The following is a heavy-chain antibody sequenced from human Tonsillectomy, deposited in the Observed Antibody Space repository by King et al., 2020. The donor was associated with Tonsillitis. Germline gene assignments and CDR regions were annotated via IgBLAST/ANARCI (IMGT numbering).Heavy chain of an antibody. Sequence: QLVQSGAEVKKPGASVTVSCKASGYTFTSHGISWLRQAPGKGLEWMGWISAYNGDTNYAQRLQGRVTMTRDTSTSTAYMELRSLRSDGTAVYYCARDMHGSIPTFDAFNICGQGTMVTVSS. D-gene: IGHD2-2*01. CDR1: GYTFTSHG. CDR2: ISAYNGDT. V-gene: IGHV1-18*04. J-gene: IGHJ3*02. CDR3: ARDMHGSIPTFDAFNI.